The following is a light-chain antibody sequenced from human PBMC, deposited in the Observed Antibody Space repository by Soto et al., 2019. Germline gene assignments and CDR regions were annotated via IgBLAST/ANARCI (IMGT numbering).Light chain of an antibody. J-gene: IGKJ2*01. CDR2: GAS. V-gene: IGKV3-15*01. CDR1: QSVSSN. CDR3: QQYNNWPHT. Sequence: EIVMTQSPATLSVSPGERATLSCRASQSVSSNLAWYQQKPGQAPRLLIYGASTRATGIPARFSGSGSGTEFTLTLRSLQSEDFAVYYCQQYNNWPHTFGQGTKLEIK.